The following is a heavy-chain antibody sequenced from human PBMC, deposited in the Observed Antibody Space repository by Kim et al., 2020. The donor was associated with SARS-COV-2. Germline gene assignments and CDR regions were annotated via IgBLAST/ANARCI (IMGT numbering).Heavy chain of an antibody. Sequence: SETLSLTCTVSGGSISSSSYYWGWIRQPPGKGLEWIGSIYYSGSTYYNPSLKSRVTISVDTSKNQFSLKLSSVTAADTAVYYCARDPFRITMVRGFDPWGQGTLVTVSS. CDR2: IYYSGST. CDR3: ARDPFRITMVRGFDP. J-gene: IGHJ5*02. V-gene: IGHV4-39*07. CDR1: GGSISSSSYY. D-gene: IGHD3-10*01.